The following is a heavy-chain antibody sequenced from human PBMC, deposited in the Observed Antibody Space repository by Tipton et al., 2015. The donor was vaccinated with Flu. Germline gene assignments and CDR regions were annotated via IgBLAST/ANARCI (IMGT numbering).Heavy chain of an antibody. CDR1: GGSMNSFS. J-gene: IGHJ4*02. V-gene: IGHV4-59*12. CDR2: VHSSGDT. Sequence: TLSLTCTVSGGSMNSFSWGWIRQPPGKGLECIGYVHSSGDTNYNPSLQSRVAVSLDTSKNQFSLKGNSVTAADTAVYFCARLNYDILTNYGTYYFDYWGQGALVTVSS. D-gene: IGHD3-9*01. CDR3: ARLNYDILTNYGTYYFDY.